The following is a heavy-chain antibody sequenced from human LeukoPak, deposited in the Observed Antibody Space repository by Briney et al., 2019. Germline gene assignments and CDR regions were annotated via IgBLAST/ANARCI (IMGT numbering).Heavy chain of an antibody. CDR1: GFIFSSYN. D-gene: IGHD6-6*01. Sequence: GGSLRLSYTVSGFIFSSYNMIWVRQAPGKGLEWVSSISSTSSYIYYVDSVKGRFTISRDNAKNSLYLQMNSLRAEDTAVYYCARYSSSRTRFFDYWGQGTLVTVSS. CDR2: ISSTSSYI. V-gene: IGHV3-21*01. CDR3: ARYSSSRTRFFDY. J-gene: IGHJ4*02.